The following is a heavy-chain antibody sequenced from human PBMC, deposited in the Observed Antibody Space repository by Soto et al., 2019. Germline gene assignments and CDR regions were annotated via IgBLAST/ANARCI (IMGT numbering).Heavy chain of an antibody. CDR2: IWYDGSNK. V-gene: IGHV3-33*01. J-gene: IGHJ6*02. CDR1: GFTFSSYG. CDR3: ARDQVTGRYCYDGMDV. D-gene: IGHD5-18*01. Sequence: QVQLVESGGGVVQPGRSLRLSCAASGFTFSSYGMHWVRQAPGKGLEWVAVIWYDGSNKYYADSVKGRFTISRDNSKKPLYLQMNRLGAEDTAVYYCARDQVTGRYCYDGMDVWGQGTTVTVSS.